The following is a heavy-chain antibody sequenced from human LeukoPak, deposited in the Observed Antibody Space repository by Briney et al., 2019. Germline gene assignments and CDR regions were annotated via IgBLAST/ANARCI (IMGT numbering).Heavy chain of an antibody. J-gene: IGHJ6*04. Sequence: GGSLRLSCEGSGFSFSSYWMTWVRQSPGKGLEWVSAISGSGGSTSYAQKFQGRVTMTRDMSTSTVYMELSSLRSEDTAVYYCARGEAAPSRIPSVWGKGTTVTVSS. CDR3: ARGEAAPSRIPSV. CDR1: GFSFSSYW. V-gene: IGHV3-23*01. D-gene: IGHD6-6*01. CDR2: ISGSGGST.